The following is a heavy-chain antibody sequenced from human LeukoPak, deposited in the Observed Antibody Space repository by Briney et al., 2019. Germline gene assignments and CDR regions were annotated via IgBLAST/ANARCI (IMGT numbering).Heavy chain of an antibody. CDR2: INPSGGST. D-gene: IGHD3-10*01. Sequence: GASVKVSCKASGYILTNYYMHWVRQAPGQGLEWMGTINPSGGSTTYAQKFQGRVTMTRDTSTSTVYMELSSLRSEDTAVYYCARDHGSAYYRAPRHWGQGTLVTVSS. CDR3: ARDHGSAYYRAPRH. J-gene: IGHJ4*02. V-gene: IGHV1-46*01. CDR1: GYILTNYY.